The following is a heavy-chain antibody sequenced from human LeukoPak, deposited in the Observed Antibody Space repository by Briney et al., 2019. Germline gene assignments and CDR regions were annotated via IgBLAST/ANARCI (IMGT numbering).Heavy chain of an antibody. Sequence: PSETLSLTCAVYGGSFSGYYWSWIRQPPGKGLEWIGEINHSGSTNYNPSLKSRVTISVDTSKNQFSLKLSSVTAADTAVYYCARLQYGLNNWFDPWGQGTLVTVSS. CDR2: INHSGST. CDR1: GGSFSGYY. V-gene: IGHV4-34*01. J-gene: IGHJ5*02. CDR3: ARLQYGLNNWFDP. D-gene: IGHD2-8*01.